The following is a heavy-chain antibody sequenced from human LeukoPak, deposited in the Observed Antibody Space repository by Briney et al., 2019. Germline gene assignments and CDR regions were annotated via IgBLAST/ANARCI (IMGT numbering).Heavy chain of an antibody. Sequence: PSETLSLTCTVSGGSISSYYWSWIRQPPGKGLEWIGYIYYSGSTNYNPSLKSRVTISVDTSKNQFSLKLSSVTAADTAVYYCARGWVRGWYNWFDPWGQGTLVTVSS. CDR3: ARGWVRGWYNWFDP. CDR1: GGSISSYY. CDR2: IYYSGST. D-gene: IGHD6-19*01. J-gene: IGHJ5*02. V-gene: IGHV4-59*12.